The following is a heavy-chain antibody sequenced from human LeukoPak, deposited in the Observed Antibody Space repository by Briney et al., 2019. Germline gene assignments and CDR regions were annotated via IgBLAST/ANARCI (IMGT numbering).Heavy chain of an antibody. V-gene: IGHV3-30*04. CDR1: GFTFSSYA. CDR3: ARGMGLFEY. D-gene: IGHD1-26*01. Sequence: PGGSLRLSCAASGFTFSSYAMHWVRQAPGKGLEWVATISYDGSNKYDADSVKGRFTISRDNSKNTLYLQMNRLRAEDTAVYYCARGMGLFEYWGQGTLVTVSS. CDR2: ISYDGSNK. J-gene: IGHJ4*02.